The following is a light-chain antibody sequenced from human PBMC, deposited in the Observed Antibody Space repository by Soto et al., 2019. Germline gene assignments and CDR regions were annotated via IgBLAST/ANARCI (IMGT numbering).Light chain of an antibody. J-gene: IGKJ5*01. CDR2: DAT. CDR3: QQRDTWPLT. Sequence: EIVLTQSPATLSLSPGERATLSCRASQSVSYYLAWYQQKPGQAPRLLIFDATKRATGIPARFSGSGSGTDFTLTISSLEPEDFAVYYCQQRDTWPLTFGQGTRLDLK. CDR1: QSVSYY. V-gene: IGKV3-11*01.